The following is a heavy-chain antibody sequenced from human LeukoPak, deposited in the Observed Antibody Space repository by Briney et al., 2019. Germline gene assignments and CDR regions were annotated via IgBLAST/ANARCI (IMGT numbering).Heavy chain of an antibody. CDR3: ARAPEGATYNFDY. V-gene: IGHV1-2*02. CDR1: GYTFNSYY. D-gene: IGHD1-26*01. Sequence: ASVKVSCKASGYTFNSYYIHWVRQAPGQGLEWMGWINPNSGGTKYAQKFQGRVTMTRDTSISTAYMELSRLRSDDTAVYYCARAPEGATYNFDYWGQGTLVTVSS. J-gene: IGHJ4*02. CDR2: INPNSGGT.